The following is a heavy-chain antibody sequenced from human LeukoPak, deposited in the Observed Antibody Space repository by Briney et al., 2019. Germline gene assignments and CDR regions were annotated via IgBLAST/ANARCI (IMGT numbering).Heavy chain of an antibody. CDR3: ARAETLAAIYFDF. J-gene: IGHJ4*02. Sequence: SSEILSLTCSVSGASISPYYWSWFRQPPGKGLEWIGYIFHSGITTYNPSLKSRLTISLDSPKNQFFLRLTSGTAADTAMYYCARAETLAAIYFDFWGQGSLVSVSS. CDR1: GASISPYY. D-gene: IGHD6-25*01. V-gene: IGHV4-59*01. CDR2: IFHSGIT.